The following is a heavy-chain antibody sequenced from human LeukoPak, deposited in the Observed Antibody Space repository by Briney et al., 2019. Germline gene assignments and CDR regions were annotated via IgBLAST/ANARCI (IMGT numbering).Heavy chain of an antibody. CDR3: AKDIGCSSTSCPSYHYYYYMDV. V-gene: IGHV3-43D*03. CDR1: GFTFGDYA. J-gene: IGHJ6*03. CDR2: ISWNGGST. Sequence: GGSLRLSCAASGFTFGDYAMHWVRQVPGKGLEWVSLISWNGGSTDYADSVKGRFTISRDNSKNSLYLQMNSLRAEDTALYYCAKDIGCSSTSCPSYHYYYYMDVWGKGTTVTVSS. D-gene: IGHD2-2*01.